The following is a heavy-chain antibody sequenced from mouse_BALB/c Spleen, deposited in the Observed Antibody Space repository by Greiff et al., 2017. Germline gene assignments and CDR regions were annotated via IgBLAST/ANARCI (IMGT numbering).Heavy chain of an antibody. V-gene: IGHV3-2*02. D-gene: IGHD1-1*01. CDR3: AAIYYYGSSYFWFAY. J-gene: IGHJ3*01. CDR1: GYSITSDYA. Sequence: VQLKESGPGLVKPSQSLSLTCTVTGYSITSDYAWNWIRQFPGNKLEWMGYISYSGSTSYNPSLKSRISITRDTSKNQFFLQLNSVTTEDTATYYCAAIYYYGSSYFWFAYWGQGTLVTVSA. CDR2: ISYSGST.